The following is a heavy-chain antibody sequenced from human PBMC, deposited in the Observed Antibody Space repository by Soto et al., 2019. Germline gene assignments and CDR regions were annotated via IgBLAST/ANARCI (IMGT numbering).Heavy chain of an antibody. CDR1: GYTFTSYG. J-gene: IGHJ6*02. D-gene: IGHD3-3*01. CDR3: ARDSRYDFWSGQLHYYGMDV. V-gene: IGHV1-18*04. Sequence: ASVKVSCKASGYTFTSYGISWVRQAPGQGLEWMGWISAYNGNTNYAQKLQGRVTMTTDTSTSTAYMELRSLRSDDTAVYYCARDSRYDFWSGQLHYYGMDVWGQGTTVTVYS. CDR2: ISAYNGNT.